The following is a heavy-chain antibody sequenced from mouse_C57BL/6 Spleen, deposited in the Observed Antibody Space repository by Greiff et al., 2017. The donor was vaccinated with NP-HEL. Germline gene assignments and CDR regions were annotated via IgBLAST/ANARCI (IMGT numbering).Heavy chain of an antibody. Sequence: EVQGVESGGDLVKPGGSLKLSCAASGFTFSSYGMSWVRQTPDKRLEWVATISSGGSYTYYPDSVKGRFTISRDNAKNTLYLQMSSLKSEDTAMYYCARQLTGTWYFDYWGQGTTLTVSS. J-gene: IGHJ2*01. V-gene: IGHV5-6*01. D-gene: IGHD4-1*01. CDR1: GFTFSSYG. CDR2: ISSGGSYT. CDR3: ARQLTGTWYFDY.